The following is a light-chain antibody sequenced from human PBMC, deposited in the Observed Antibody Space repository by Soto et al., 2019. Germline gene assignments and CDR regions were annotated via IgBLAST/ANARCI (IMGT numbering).Light chain of an antibody. CDR3: SSSTTGNTPYV. V-gene: IGLV2-14*03. CDR2: DVN. CDR1: SSDVGGSDF. J-gene: IGLJ1*01. Sequence: QSVLTQPASVSGSPGQSIAISCTGTSSDVGGSDFVSWYQHHPGKAPKLIIHDVNNRPSGVSARFSGSKSGTTASLTISGLQAEDEADYFCSSSTTGNTPYVFGAGTKVTVL.